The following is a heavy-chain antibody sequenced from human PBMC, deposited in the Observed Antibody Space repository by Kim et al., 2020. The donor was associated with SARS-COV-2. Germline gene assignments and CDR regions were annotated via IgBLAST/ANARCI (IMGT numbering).Heavy chain of an antibody. J-gene: IGHJ4*02. D-gene: IGHD1-20*01. CDR3: ARDGIRGCIFDY. Sequence: NDAQKFQGRVTITADESTSTAYMELSSLGSEDTAVYYCARDGIRGCIFDYWGQGTLVTVSS. V-gene: IGHV1-69*01.